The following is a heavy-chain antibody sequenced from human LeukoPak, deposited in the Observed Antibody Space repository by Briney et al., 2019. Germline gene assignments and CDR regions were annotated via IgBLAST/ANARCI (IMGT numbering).Heavy chain of an antibody. CDR3: AREPWYYDILTGSTGVWYFDY. Sequence: ASVKVSCKASGYTFTSYGISWVRQAPGQGLEWMGWISAYNGNTNYAQKLQGRVTMTTDTSTSTAYMELRSLRSDDTAVYYCAREPWYYDILTGSTGVWYFDYWGQGTLVTVPS. D-gene: IGHD3-9*01. CDR2: ISAYNGNT. J-gene: IGHJ4*02. CDR1: GYTFTSYG. V-gene: IGHV1-18*01.